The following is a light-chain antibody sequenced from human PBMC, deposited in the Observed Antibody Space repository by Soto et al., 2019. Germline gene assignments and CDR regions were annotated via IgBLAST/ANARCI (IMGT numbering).Light chain of an antibody. Sequence: VLMQSPGTLSLSPGETATLSCRASHSISSSYVAWYQQKPGQTPRLLIYGASTRATGIPDRFDGTGSGTDFRLTISRVEPEDFAVYYCQQYGGSSAYSFGQGTKLEIK. CDR3: QQYGGSSAYS. CDR1: HSISSSY. CDR2: GAS. V-gene: IGKV3-20*01. J-gene: IGKJ2*03.